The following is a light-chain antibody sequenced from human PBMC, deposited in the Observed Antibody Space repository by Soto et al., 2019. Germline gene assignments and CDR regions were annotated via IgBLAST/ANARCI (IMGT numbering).Light chain of an antibody. CDR3: QQYGSSPWT. J-gene: IGKJ1*01. Sequence: EIVLTQSPGTLSLTQGERATLSCRASQSVSSSYLAWYQQKPGQAPRLLIYATSSRATGIPDRFSGSGSGTDFTVTISRLEPEDFAVYYCQQYGSSPWTFGQGTKVEIK. CDR2: ATS. V-gene: IGKV3-20*01. CDR1: QSVSSSY.